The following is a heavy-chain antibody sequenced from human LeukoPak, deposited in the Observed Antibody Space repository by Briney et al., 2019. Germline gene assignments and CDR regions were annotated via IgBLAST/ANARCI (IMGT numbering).Heavy chain of an antibody. V-gene: IGHV4-59*01. CDR1: GGSIGSYF. Sequence: PSETLSLTCTVSGGSIGSYFWSWIRQPPGKGLEWIGYISKSGSTNNNPALKSRVTISIDTSKNQFSLKVTSVTAADTAVYYCARWALNWCDPWGQGTLVTVSS. CDR3: ARWALNWCDP. CDR2: ISKSGST. J-gene: IGHJ5*02.